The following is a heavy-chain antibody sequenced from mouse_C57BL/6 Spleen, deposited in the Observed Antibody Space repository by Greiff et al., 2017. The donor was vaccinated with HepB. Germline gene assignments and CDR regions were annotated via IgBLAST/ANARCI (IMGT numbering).Heavy chain of an antibody. CDR2: IYPGDGDT. J-gene: IGHJ1*03. D-gene: IGHD2-2*01. CDR1: GYAFSSSW. Sequence: VKLQESGPELVKPGASVKISCKASGYAFSSSWMNWVKQRPGKGLEWIGRIYPGDGDTNYNGKFKGKATLTADKSSSTAYMQLSSLTSEDSAVYCCARDGYDVYFDVWGTGTPVTVSS. V-gene: IGHV1-82*01. CDR3: ARDGYDVYFDV.